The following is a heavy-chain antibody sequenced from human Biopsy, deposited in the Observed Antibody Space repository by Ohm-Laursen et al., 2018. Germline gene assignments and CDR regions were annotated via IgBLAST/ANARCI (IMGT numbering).Heavy chain of an antibody. CDR2: IKSKTDGETA. J-gene: IGHJ4*02. Sequence: SLRLSCAASGFTFSNAWMSWVRQAPGKGLEWVGRIKSKTDGETADYAAPVKGRFAMSRDDSKNTLYLQMNSLRAEDTAVYYCAKDQGYYYDRSVYYYFDYWGQGTLVTVSS. D-gene: IGHD3-22*01. CDR3: AKDQGYYYDRSVYYYFDY. CDR1: GFTFSNAW. V-gene: IGHV3-15*01.